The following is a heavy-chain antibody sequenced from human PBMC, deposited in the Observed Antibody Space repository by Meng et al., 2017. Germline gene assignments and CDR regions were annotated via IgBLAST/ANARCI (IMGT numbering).Heavy chain of an antibody. CDR2: IFSNDEK. J-gene: IGHJ4*02. Sequence: SGPTLVKPTETLTLTCTVSWFSLSNARMGVSWIRQPPGKALEWLDHIFSNDEKSYSTSLKSRLTISKETSKSQVVLTMTNMDTVDTATYYCARVDTAMKPDYWGQGTLVTVSS. CDR3: ARVDTAMKPDY. V-gene: IGHV2-26*01. D-gene: IGHD5-18*01. CDR1: WFSLSNARMG.